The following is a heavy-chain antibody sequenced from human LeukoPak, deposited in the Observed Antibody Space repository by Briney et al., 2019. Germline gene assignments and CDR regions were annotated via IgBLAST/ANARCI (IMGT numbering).Heavy chain of an antibody. CDR2: TYSGGST. V-gene: IGHV3-66*01. Sequence: GGSLRLSCAASGFNVRSNDMSWVRQAPGKGLEWVSHTYSGGSTYYADSVKGRFTISRDNAKNSLYLQMNSLRAEDTAVYYCARVPGGAYCGGDCYSAGDGYYYYYMDVWGKGTTVTISS. J-gene: IGHJ6*03. D-gene: IGHD2-21*02. CDR3: ARVPGGAYCGGDCYSAGDGYYYYYMDV. CDR1: GFNVRSND.